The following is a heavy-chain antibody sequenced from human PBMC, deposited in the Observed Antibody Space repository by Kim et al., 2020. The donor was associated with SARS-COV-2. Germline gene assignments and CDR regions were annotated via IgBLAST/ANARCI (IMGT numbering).Heavy chain of an antibody. CDR2: IYYSGST. D-gene: IGHD2-2*01. V-gene: IGHV4-31*03. Sequence: SETLSLTCTVSGGSISSGGYYWSWIRQHPGKGLEWIGYIYYSGSTYYNPSLKSRVTISVDTSKNQFSLKLSSVTAADTAVYYCARAGGWVVVVPAAKGNWFDPWGQGTLVTVSS. J-gene: IGHJ5*02. CDR3: ARAGGWVVVVPAAKGNWFDP. CDR1: GGSISSGGYY.